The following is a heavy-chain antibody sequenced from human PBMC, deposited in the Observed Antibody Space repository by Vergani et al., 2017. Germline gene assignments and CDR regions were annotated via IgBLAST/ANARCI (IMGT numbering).Heavy chain of an antibody. V-gene: IGHV3-23*01. J-gene: IGHJ6*03. CDR3: AKICXNLRFLEWLGYMDV. CDR1: GFTFSSYA. D-gene: IGHD3-3*01. Sequence: EVQLLESGGGLVQPGGSLRLSCAASGFTFSSYAMSWVRQAPGKGLEWVSAISGSGGSTYYADSVKGRFTISRDNSKNTLYLQMNSLRAEDTAVYYCAKICXNLRFLEWLGYMDVWGKGTTVTVSS. CDR2: ISGSGGST.